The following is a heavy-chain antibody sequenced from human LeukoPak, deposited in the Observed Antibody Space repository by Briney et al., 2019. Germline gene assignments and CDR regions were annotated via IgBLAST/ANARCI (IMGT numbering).Heavy chain of an antibody. CDR2: INPNSGGT. V-gene: IGHV1-2*02. D-gene: IGHD3-22*01. J-gene: IGHJ3*02. CDR3: ARVALYYYDSSGSRRGAFDI. Sequence: ASVKVSCKAPGYTFTGYYMHWVRQPPGQGLEWMGWINPNSGGTNYAQKFQGRVTMTRDTSISTAYMELSRLRSDDTAVYYCARVALYYYDSSGSRRGAFDIWGQGTMVTVSS. CDR1: GYTFTGYY.